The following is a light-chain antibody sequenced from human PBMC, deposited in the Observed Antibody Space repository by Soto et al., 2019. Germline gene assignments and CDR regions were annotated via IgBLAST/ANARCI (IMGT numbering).Light chain of an antibody. V-gene: IGLV2-14*01. CDR2: EAT. J-gene: IGLJ1*01. CDR1: SSDVGIYNY. Sequence: QSALTQPASVSGSPGQSIAISCTGSSSDVGIYNYVSWYQQHPGKVPKLIIYEATNRPSGVSNRCSGSKSGNTASLTISGLQAEDEADYYCSSYTTSSTRVFGTGTKVTVL. CDR3: SSYTTSSTRV.